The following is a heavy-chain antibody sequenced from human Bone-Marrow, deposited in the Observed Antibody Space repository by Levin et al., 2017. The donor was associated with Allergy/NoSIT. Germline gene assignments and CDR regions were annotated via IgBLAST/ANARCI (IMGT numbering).Heavy chain of an antibody. CDR3: ARGRAYYGTGNEMWRNLARRKIVNDYYFDY. V-gene: IGHV4-34*01. J-gene: IGHJ4*02. Sequence: KPSETLSLTCSAYGESFNNYYWNWIRQSPGKGLEWIGEINERRETDYSPSLKSRVIISVDTPRNQFSLRLSSVTAADTATYYCARGRAYYGTGNEMWRNLARRKIVNDYYFDYWGQGSLVTVSS. CDR2: INERRET. D-gene: IGHD2-21*01. CDR1: GESFNNYY.